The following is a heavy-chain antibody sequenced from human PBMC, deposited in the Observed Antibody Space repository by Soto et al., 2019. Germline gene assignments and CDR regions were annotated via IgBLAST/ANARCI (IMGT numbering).Heavy chain of an antibody. CDR3: ERDPRISFNMGPDDY. J-gene: IGHJ4*02. V-gene: IGHV3-21*01. CDR2: ISSTSSYI. Sequence: GSLRLACSASGFTFSSYSMNWVRQAPGKGLEWVSSISSTSSYIYYADSVKVRFTISRDNAKNSLYLQMNSLRAEDTAVYYCERDPRISFNMGPDDYWGQGTLVTVSS. CDR1: GFTFSSYS.